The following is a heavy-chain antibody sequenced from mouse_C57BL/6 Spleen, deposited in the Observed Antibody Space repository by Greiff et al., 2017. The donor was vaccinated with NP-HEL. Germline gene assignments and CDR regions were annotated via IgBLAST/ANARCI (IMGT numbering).Heavy chain of an antibody. D-gene: IGHD2-5*01. CDR1: GFSLTSYG. Sequence: QVQLQESGPGLVQPSQSLSITCTVSGFSLTSYGVHWVRQSPGKGLEWLGVIWSGGSTDYNADFISRLSISKDNSKSQVFFKMNSLQAYDTAIYYCARSNSFAYWGQGTLVTVSA. CDR2: IWSGGST. V-gene: IGHV2-2*01. J-gene: IGHJ3*01. CDR3: ARSNSFAY.